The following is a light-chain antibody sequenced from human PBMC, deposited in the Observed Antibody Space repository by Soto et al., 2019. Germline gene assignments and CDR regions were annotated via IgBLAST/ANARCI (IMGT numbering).Light chain of an antibody. CDR1: QSFSSN. V-gene: IGKV3-20*01. Sequence: ELVMTQSPATLFLSPWERATLSCRASQSFSSNVAWYQTQPGQAPRLLIYGGSSTATGIPDRFSGSGSGTDFTLPIRRLEPEDFAVYYCQQYGTSGTFGQGTQVDI. CDR2: GGS. J-gene: IGKJ1*01. CDR3: QQYGTSGT.